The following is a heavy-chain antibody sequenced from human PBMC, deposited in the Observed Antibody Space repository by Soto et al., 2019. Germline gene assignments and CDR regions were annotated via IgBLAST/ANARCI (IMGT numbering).Heavy chain of an antibody. V-gene: IGHV3-21*06. D-gene: IGHD6-13*01. J-gene: IGHJ4*02. Sequence: EVQLVESGGGLVKPGGSLRLSCAASGFTFSSYSMNWVRQAPGKGLEWVSSISSSSSYIYYADSVKGRFTISTDNAKNSLYLQMNSLRAEDTAVYYCARDQTAAAGPSYFDYWGQGTLVTVSS. CDR2: ISSSSSYI. CDR1: GFTFSSYS. CDR3: ARDQTAAAGPSYFDY.